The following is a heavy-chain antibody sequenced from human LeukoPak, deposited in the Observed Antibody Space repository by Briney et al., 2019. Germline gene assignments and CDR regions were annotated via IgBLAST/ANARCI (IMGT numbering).Heavy chain of an antibody. CDR1: GYTFINYA. V-gene: IGHV7-4-1*02. D-gene: IGHD5-12*01. Sequence: ASVKVSCKASGYTFINYAVNWVRLAPGQGLEWMGCINTNAGNPTYAQGFTGRFVFSLDTSVSTAYLQISSLKAEDTAVYYCASGEKGYVWGQGTLVTVSS. CDR3: ASGEKGYV. CDR2: INTNAGNP. J-gene: IGHJ4*02.